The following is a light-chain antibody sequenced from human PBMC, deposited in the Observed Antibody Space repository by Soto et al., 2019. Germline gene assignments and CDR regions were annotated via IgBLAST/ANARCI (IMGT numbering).Light chain of an antibody. J-gene: IGKJ2*01. Sequence: VMTQSPATLSVSPGERATLSCRASQSVSSNLAWYQQKPGQAPRLLIYGASTRATGIPARFSGSGSGTEFTLTISSLQSEDFAVYYCQQYNNWPPYTFGQGTKLEIK. CDR1: QSVSSN. CDR3: QQYNNWPPYT. CDR2: GAS. V-gene: IGKV3-15*01.